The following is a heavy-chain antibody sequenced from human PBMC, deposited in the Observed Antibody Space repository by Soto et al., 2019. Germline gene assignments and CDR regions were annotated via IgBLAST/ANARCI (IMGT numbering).Heavy chain of an antibody. CDR2: ISGSGGST. CDR3: AKDLDDILTGYHPFDY. J-gene: IGHJ4*02. Sequence: SLRLSCAASGFTFSSYAMSWVRQAPGKGLEWVSAISGSGGSTYYADSVKGRFTISRDNSKNTLYLQMNSLRAEDTAVYYCAKDLDDILTGYHPFDYWGQGTLVTVSS. CDR1: GFTFSSYA. D-gene: IGHD3-9*01. V-gene: IGHV3-23*01.